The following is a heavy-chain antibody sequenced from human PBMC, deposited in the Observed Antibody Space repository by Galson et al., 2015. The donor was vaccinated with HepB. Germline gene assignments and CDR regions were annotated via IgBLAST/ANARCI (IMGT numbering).Heavy chain of an antibody. CDR3: ARDYYYGSGSYYAFYGMDV. V-gene: IGHV1-18*04. J-gene: IGHJ6*02. CDR1: GYTFTSYG. CDR2: ISAYNGNT. Sequence: SVKVSCKASGYTFTSYGISWVRQAPGQGLEWMGRISAYNGNTNYAQKLQGRVTMTTDTSTSTAYMELRSLRSDDTAVYYCARDYYYGSGSYYAFYGMDVWGQGTTVTVSS. D-gene: IGHD3-10*01.